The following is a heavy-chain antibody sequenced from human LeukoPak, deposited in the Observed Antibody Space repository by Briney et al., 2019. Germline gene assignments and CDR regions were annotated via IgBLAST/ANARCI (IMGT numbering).Heavy chain of an antibody. CDR3: ARKSDSLMLRGGDC. CDR1: GFTVSNSY. CDR2: MYAGGGT. J-gene: IGHJ4*02. Sequence: PGGSLRLSCAASGFTVSNSYMSWVRQAPGKGLEWVSMMYAGGGTFYAGSVKGRFTISRDNSKNTLYLQMDRLRVEDTAVYYCARKSDSLMLRGGDCWGQGTLVTVSS. V-gene: IGHV3-53*01. D-gene: IGHD3-10*01.